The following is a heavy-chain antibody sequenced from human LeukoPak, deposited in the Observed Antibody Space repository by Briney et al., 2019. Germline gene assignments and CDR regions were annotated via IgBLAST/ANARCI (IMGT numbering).Heavy chain of an antibody. CDR3: GKTTVGYSSGQKPAWLVDY. Sequence: GGSLRLSCEASGFTFGSHAMYWVRQAPGKGLEWVAGIFDSGGSPHYADSVQGRFTISRDNSRNTVYLQINSLRADDTAVYYCGKTTVGYSSGQKPAWLVDYWGQGTLVTVSS. CDR2: IFDSGGSP. J-gene: IGHJ4*02. CDR1: GFTFGSHA. V-gene: IGHV3-23*01. D-gene: IGHD5-18*01.